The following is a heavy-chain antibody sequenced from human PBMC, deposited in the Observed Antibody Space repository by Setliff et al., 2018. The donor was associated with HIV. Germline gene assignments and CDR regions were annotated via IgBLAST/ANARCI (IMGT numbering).Heavy chain of an antibody. J-gene: IGHJ2*01. D-gene: IGHD5-12*01. CDR1: RGTFNRYT. V-gene: IGHV1-69*13. CDR2: IIPMYGTT. Sequence: WASVKVSCKASRGTFNRYTISWVRQAPGQGLEWMGGIIPMYGTTKYAKKFQGRVTLTADESTSTAYMELSGLKSEDTALYYYASAPPDIVATSDYWYFDVWGRGTLVTVSS. CDR3: ASAPPDIVATSDYWYFDV.